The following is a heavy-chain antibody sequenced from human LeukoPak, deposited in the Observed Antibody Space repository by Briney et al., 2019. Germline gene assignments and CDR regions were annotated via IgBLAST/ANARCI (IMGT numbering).Heavy chain of an antibody. Sequence: GESLRLTCAASGITFSNYAMGWVRQAPGKGLEWVSAISVSGSSKDYADPVKGRFTISRDNSKSTLYLQMNSLRAEATAVYYCAARYYYDSSGSHSPYWGQGTLVTVSS. V-gene: IGHV3-23*01. CDR3: AARYYYDSSGSHSPY. D-gene: IGHD3-22*01. CDR1: GITFSNYA. J-gene: IGHJ4*02. CDR2: ISVSGSSK.